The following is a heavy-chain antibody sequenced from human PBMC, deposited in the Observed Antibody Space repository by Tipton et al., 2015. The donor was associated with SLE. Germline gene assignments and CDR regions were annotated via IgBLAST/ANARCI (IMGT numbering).Heavy chain of an antibody. CDR2: IDPSDSDT. D-gene: IGHD3-10*01. CDR1: GYSFTNSW. J-gene: IGHJ4*02. CDR3: ARRWVQTVFDY. Sequence: QLVQSGPEVKKPGEALQISCKTSGYSFTNSWIVWFRHMPGKGLECMGMIDPSDSDTRYNPSFQGHVSMSIDRSTTTACLQWRSLKASDTAMYFCARRWVQTVFDYWGQGTLVTVSS. V-gene: IGHV5-51*03.